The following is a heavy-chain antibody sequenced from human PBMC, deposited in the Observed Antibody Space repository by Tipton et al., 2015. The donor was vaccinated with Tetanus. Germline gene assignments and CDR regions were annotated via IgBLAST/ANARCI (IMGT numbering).Heavy chain of an antibody. D-gene: IGHD3-10*01. CDR1: GFTFSKYG. CDR3: AKPGSDRTMGWFDP. CDR2: IWYDGSNK. Sequence: SGFTFSKYGMHWVRQAPGKGLEWVAFIWYDGSNKDYVDSVKGRFTISRDNSKNTLYLQMNSLGVEDTAVYYCAKPGSDRTMGWFDPWGQGTLVTVSS. V-gene: IGHV3-33*06. J-gene: IGHJ5*02.